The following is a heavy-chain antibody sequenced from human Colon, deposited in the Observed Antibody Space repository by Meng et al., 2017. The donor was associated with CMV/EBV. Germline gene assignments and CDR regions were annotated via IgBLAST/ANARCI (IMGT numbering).Heavy chain of an antibody. V-gene: IGHV3-21*01. CDR3: AREGYYSGTTGYYYDS. CDR1: GFTFSNYN. D-gene: IGHD3-22*01. J-gene: IGHJ5*01. Sequence: GESLKISCVTSGFTFSNYNMNWVRQAPGKGLEWVATISGGSYYIYYADSVKGRFTISRDNAKSSLYLQMNSLGVEDTAVYYCAREGYYSGTTGYYYDSWGQGTLVTVSS. CDR2: ISGGSYYI.